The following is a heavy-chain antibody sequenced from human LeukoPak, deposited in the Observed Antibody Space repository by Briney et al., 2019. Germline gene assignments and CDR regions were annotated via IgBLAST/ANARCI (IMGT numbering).Heavy chain of an antibody. J-gene: IGHJ6*03. CDR2: IYYSGST. D-gene: IGHD3-16*01. V-gene: IGHV4-39*01. CDR1: GGSISSSSYY. CDR3: ASPRFGTYYYFYMDV. Sequence: SETLSLTCTVSGGSISSSSYYWGWIRQPPGKGLEWFGSIYYSGSTYYNPSLKSRVTISVDTSKNQFSLKLSSVTAADTAMYYCASPRFGTYYYFYMDVWGKGTTVTVSS.